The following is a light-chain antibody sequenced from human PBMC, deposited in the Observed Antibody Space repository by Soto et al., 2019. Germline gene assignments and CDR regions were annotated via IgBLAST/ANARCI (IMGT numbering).Light chain of an antibody. J-gene: IGKJ1*01. CDR2: GAS. V-gene: IGKV3-20*01. CDR3: QQYGSSPWT. Sequence: ELVLTQSPGTLSLSPGDRATLSCRASQSVSNSYLAWYQHKPGQAPRLLIYGASSRVTGIPDRFSGSGSGTDFTLTISRLEPEDFAVYYCQQYGSSPWTFGQGTKVEIK. CDR1: QSVSNSY.